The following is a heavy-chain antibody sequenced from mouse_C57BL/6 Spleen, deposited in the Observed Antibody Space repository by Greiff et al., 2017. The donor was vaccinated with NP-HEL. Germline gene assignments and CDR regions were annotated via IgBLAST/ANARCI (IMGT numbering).Heavy chain of an antibody. CDR3: AREQGDSITSVAY. CDR2: INPNNGGT. V-gene: IGHV1-22*01. CDR1: GYTFTDYN. J-gene: IGHJ3*01. D-gene: IGHD2-13*01. Sequence: EVQLQQSGPELVKPGASVKMSCKASGYTFTDYNMHWVKQSHGKSLEWIGYINPNNGGTSYNQKFKGKATLTVNKSSSTAYMELRSLTSEDSAVYYCAREQGDSITSVAYWGQGTLVTVSA.